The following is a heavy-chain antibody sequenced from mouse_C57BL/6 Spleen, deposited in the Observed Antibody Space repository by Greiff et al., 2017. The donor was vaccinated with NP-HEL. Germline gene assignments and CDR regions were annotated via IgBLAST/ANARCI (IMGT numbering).Heavy chain of an antibody. CDR1: GYAFSSSW. J-gene: IGHJ4*01. CDR2: IYPGDGDT. D-gene: IGHD2-5*01. V-gene: IGHV1-82*01. CDR3: AGSNYGYYAMDY. Sequence: VKLQESGPELVKPGASVKISCKASGYAFSSSWMNWVKQRPGKGLEWIGRIYPGDGDTNYNGKFKGKATLTADKSSSTAYMQLSSLTSEESAVYFCAGSNYGYYAMDYWGQGTSVTVSS.